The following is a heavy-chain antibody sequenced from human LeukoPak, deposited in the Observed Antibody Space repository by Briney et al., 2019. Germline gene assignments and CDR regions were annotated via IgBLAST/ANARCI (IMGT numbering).Heavy chain of an antibody. Sequence: GGSLRLSCAASGFTFSSYAMSWVRQAPGKGLEWVSAISGSGGSTYYADSVKGRFTISRDNSKNTLYLQMNSLRAEDTAVHYCANRRVGATFYYFDYWGQGTLVTVSS. CDR2: ISGSGGST. CDR1: GFTFSSYA. J-gene: IGHJ4*02. V-gene: IGHV3-23*01. CDR3: ANRRVGATFYYFDY. D-gene: IGHD1-26*01.